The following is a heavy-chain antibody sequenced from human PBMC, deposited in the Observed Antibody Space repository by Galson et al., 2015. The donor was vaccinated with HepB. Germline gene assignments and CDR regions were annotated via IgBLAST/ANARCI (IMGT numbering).Heavy chain of an antibody. J-gene: IGHJ3*02. CDR3: ARDLGYYYDARRDAFDI. CDR2: IIPIFGIA. CDR1: GGTFSSYT. D-gene: IGHD3-22*01. Sequence: SVKVSCKASGGTFSSYTISWVRQAPGQGLEWMGRIIPIFGIANYAQKFQGRVTITADKYTSTAYMELSSLRSEDTAVYYCARDLGYYYDARRDAFDIWGQGTMVTVSS. V-gene: IGHV1-69*04.